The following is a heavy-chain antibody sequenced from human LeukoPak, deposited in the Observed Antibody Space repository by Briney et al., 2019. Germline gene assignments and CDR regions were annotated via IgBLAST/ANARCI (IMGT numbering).Heavy chain of an antibody. CDR3: AREPGYSSSWYPYYYYYGMDV. CDR1: GYTFTSYD. Sequence: GASVKVSCKASGYTFTSYDINWVRQATGQGLEWMGWMNPNSGNTGYAQKFQGRVTMTRNTSISTAYMELSSLRSEDTAVYYCAREPGYSSSWYPYYYYYGMDVWGQGTTVTVSS. V-gene: IGHV1-8*01. D-gene: IGHD6-13*01. CDR2: MNPNSGNT. J-gene: IGHJ6*02.